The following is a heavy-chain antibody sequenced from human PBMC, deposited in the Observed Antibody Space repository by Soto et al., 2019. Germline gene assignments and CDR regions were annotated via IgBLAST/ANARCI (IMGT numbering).Heavy chain of an antibody. D-gene: IGHD3-22*01. Sequence: LRLSCAASGFTVSSNYMSWVRQAPGKGLEWVSVIYSGGSTYYADSVKGRFTISRDNSKNTLYLQMNSLRAEDTAVYYCARGWRYDSSGYYYRAYYYYGMDVWGQGTTVTVS. CDR3: ARGWRYDSSGYYYRAYYYYGMDV. V-gene: IGHV3-53*01. J-gene: IGHJ6*02. CDR2: IYSGGST. CDR1: GFTVSSNY.